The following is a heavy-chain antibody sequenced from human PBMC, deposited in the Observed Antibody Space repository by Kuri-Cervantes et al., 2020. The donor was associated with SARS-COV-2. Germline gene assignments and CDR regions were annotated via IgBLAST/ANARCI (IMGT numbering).Heavy chain of an antibody. Sequence: LSLTCAASGFTFSSYWMHWVRQAPGKGLEWVSSITWDGFNTFYTDSVKGRFTMSRDSSRNSLYLQMSSLRVEDTAVYFCAKVFGVGSNIKYFDYWGQGTVVTVSS. D-gene: IGHD2/OR15-2a*01. J-gene: IGHJ4*02. CDR1: GFTFSSYW. V-gene: IGHV3-43D*03. CDR3: AKVFGVGSNIKYFDY. CDR2: ITWDGFNT.